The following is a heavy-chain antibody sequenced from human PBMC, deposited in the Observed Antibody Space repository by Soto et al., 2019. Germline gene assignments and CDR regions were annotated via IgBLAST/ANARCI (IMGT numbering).Heavy chain of an antibody. J-gene: IGHJ6*02. CDR1: GGSISSSSW. D-gene: IGHD4-17*01. CDR3: ASALREERYYYYGMDV. CDR2: IYHSGST. Sequence: SETLSLTCAVYGGSISSSSWWSWVRQPPGKGLEWIGEIYHSGSTNYNPSLKSRVTISVDKSKNQFSLKLSSVTAADTAVYYCASALREERYYYYGMDVWGQGTTVTVSS. V-gene: IGHV4-4*02.